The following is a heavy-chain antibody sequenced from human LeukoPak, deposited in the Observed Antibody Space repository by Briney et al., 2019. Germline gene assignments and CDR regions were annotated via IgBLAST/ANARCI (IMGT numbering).Heavy chain of an antibody. J-gene: IGHJ6*02. CDR2: IRSSGSST. Sequence: GRSLRLSCAASGFTFSSYAMSWVRQAPGKGLEWVSAIRSSGSSTYYADSVKGRFTISRDNSKNTVDLQMNSLRADDTAVYYCAKVLNYGMDVWGQGTTVTVSS. CDR3: AKVLNYGMDV. CDR1: GFTFSSYA. V-gene: IGHV3-23*01. D-gene: IGHD3-10*01.